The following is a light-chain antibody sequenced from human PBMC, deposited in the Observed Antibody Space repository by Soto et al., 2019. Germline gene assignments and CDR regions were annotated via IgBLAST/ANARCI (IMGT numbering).Light chain of an antibody. CDR2: KVS. CDR1: QSLVFSDGNTY. Sequence: DVVMTQSPLSLPVTLGQPASISCRSSQSLVFSDGNTYLNWFHQRPGQSPRRLIYKVSNRDSGVPDRFSGIGSGIDFTMNISRVDVEDVGIYYCMQGAHWPYTVGQGTELVIK. J-gene: IGKJ2*01. V-gene: IGKV2-30*01. CDR3: MQGAHWPYT.